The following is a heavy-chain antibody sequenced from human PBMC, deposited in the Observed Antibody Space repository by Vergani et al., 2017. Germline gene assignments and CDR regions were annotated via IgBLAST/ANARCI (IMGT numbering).Heavy chain of an antibody. CDR2: ISSDGSNK. Sequence: QVQLVESGGGVVQPGRALRLSWETCGRRGKNYGRKWVGQAPGKGLEWVAVISSDGSNKHYADSVKGRFTISRDNSQNTLYLQMDSLTAEDTAIYFCVNGYYYDQSGLASFDYWGQGTLVTVSS. J-gene: IGHJ4*02. V-gene: IGHV3-30*18. CDR1: GRRGKNYG. D-gene: IGHD3-22*01. CDR3: VNGYYYDQSGLASFDY.